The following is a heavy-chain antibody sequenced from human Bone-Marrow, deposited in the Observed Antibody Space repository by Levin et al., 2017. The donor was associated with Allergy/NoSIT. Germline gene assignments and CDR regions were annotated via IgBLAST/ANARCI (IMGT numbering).Heavy chain of an antibody. CDR2: IYPGDSDT. D-gene: IGHD4-17*01. CDR1: GYSFTSYW. Sequence: GESLKISCKGSGYSFTSYWIGWVRQMPGKGLEWMGIIYPGDSDTRYSPSFQGQVTISADKSISTAYLQWSSLKASDTAMYYCAITPSGDYGDDVTPGWGQGTLVTVSS. J-gene: IGHJ1*01. CDR3: AITPSGDYGDDVTPG. V-gene: IGHV5-51*01.